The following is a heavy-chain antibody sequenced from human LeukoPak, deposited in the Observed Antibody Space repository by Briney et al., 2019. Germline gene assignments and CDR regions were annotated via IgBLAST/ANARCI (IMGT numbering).Heavy chain of an antibody. CDR2: ISYDGSNK. D-gene: IGHD6-25*01. CDR1: GFTFTTYG. Sequence: GRSLRLSCAASGFTFTTYGMHWVRQAPGKGLEWVAVISYDGSNKYYADSVKGRFTISRDNSKNTLYLQMNSLRAEDTAVYYCARTATHLDYWGQGTLVTVSS. CDR3: ARTATHLDY. J-gene: IGHJ4*02. V-gene: IGHV3-30*03.